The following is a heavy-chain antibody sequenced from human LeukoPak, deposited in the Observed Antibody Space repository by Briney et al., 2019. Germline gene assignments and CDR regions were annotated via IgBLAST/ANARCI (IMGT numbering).Heavy chain of an antibody. Sequence: PGGSLRLSCAASGFIFSSYWMHWVRQAPGKGLVWVSRINSDGSSISYADSVKGRFTVSRDNAKNTVYLQMNRLRGEDTAVYYCARGDENYYGSGTYSPYDYWGQGTLVTVSS. CDR1: GFIFSSYW. D-gene: IGHD3-10*01. J-gene: IGHJ4*02. CDR3: ARGDENYYGSGTYSPYDY. V-gene: IGHV3-74*01. CDR2: INSDGSSI.